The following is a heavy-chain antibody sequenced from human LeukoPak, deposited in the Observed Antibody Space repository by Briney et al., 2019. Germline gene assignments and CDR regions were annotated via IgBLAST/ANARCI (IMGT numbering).Heavy chain of an antibody. CDR2: IYPGNSDT. CDR3: ARHLSVDRSSSRWFDP. CDR1: GYSFTNYW. J-gene: IGHJ5*02. D-gene: IGHD6-6*01. Sequence: GESLKISCRGSGYSFTNYWIGWVRQIPGIGLEWMGIIYPGNSDTRYSPSFQGQVTFSADKSISTAYLQWSSLKASDTAMYYCARHLSVDRSSSRWFDPWAREPWSPSPQ. V-gene: IGHV5-51*01.